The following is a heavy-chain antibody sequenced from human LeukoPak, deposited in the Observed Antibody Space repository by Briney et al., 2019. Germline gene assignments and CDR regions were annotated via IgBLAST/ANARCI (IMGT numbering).Heavy chain of an antibody. J-gene: IGHJ6*04. V-gene: IGHV3-21*01. D-gene: IGHD3-10*02. CDR2: ITSSSSYI. CDR1: GFTFSSYS. CDR3: AELGITMIGGV. Sequence: GGSLRLSCAASGFTFSSYSMNWVRQAPGKGLEWVSSITSSSSYIYYADSVKGRFTISRDDAKNSLYLQMNSLRAEDTAVYYCAELGITMIGGVWGKGTTVTISS.